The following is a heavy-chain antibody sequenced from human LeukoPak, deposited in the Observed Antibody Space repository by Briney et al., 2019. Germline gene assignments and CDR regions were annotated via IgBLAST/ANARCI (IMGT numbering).Heavy chain of an antibody. CDR3: STDSSGGKDDY. Sequence: GGSLRLSCAASGFTFSSYAMHWVRQAPGKGLEYVSGISSNGGSTNYANSVKGRFTISRDNSENTLYLQMGSLRADDMAIYYCSTDSSGGKDDYWGQGALVTVSS. D-gene: IGHD6-19*01. CDR2: ISSNGGST. V-gene: IGHV3-64*01. CDR1: GFTFSSYA. J-gene: IGHJ4*02.